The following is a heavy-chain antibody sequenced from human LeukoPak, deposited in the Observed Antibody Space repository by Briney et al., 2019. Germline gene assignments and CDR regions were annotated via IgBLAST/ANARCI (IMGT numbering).Heavy chain of an antibody. CDR2: IWYDGSNK. D-gene: IGHD2-2*01. J-gene: IGHJ6*04. Sequence: GGSLRLPCAASGFTFSSYGMHWVRQAPGKGLEWVAVIWYDGSNKYYADSVKGRFTISRDNSKNTLYLQMNSLRAEDTAVYYCASRVVVPAANMDVWGKGTTVTVSS. CDR3: ASRVVVPAANMDV. V-gene: IGHV3-33*01. CDR1: GFTFSSYG.